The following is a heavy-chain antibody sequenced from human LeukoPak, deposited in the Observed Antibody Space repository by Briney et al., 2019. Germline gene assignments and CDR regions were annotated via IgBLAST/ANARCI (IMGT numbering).Heavy chain of an antibody. D-gene: IGHD2-21*02. CDR2: INPNSGGT. CDR3: ARDPTYQPLPLD. Sequence: ASVKVSCKASGYTFTGYYMHWVRQAPGQGLEWMGWINPNSGGTNYAQKFQGRVTMTRDTSINTAYMELSRLRSDDTAVYYCARDPTYQPLPLDWGQGTLVTVSS. J-gene: IGHJ4*02. V-gene: IGHV1-2*02. CDR1: GYTFTGYY.